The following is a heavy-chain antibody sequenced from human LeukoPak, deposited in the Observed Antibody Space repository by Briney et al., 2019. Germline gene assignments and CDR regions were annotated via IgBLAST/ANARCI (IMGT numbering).Heavy chain of an antibody. J-gene: IGHJ4*02. Sequence: PSETLSLTCAVSGGSISSSNWWSWVRQPPGKGLEWIGEINHSGSTNYNPSLKSRVTISVDTSKNQFSLKLSSVTAADTAVYYCARGLEGSGRPFDYWGQGTLVTVSS. D-gene: IGHD6-19*01. V-gene: IGHV4-4*02. CDR2: INHSGST. CDR1: GGSISSSNW. CDR3: ARGLEGSGRPFDY.